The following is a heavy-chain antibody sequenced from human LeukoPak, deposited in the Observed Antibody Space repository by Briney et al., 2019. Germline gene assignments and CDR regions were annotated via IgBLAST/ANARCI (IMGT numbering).Heavy chain of an antibody. CDR1: GYTFTSYD. D-gene: IGHD3-16*02. Sequence: GASVKVSCKASGYTFTSYDINWVRQATGQGLEWMGWMNPNSGNTGYAQKFQGRVTMTRNTSISTAYMELSSLRSEDTAVYYCASMFDYVWGSYRYTVDYWGQGTLVTVS. J-gene: IGHJ4*02. CDR2: MNPNSGNT. V-gene: IGHV1-8*01. CDR3: ASMFDYVWGSYRYTVDY.